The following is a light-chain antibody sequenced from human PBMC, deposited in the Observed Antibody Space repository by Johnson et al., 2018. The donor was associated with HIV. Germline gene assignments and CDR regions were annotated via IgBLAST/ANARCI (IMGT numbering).Light chain of an antibody. CDR1: SSNIGNNY. CDR3: GTWDSSLSVLYV. Sequence: QSVLTQPPSVSAAPGQKVTISCSGSSSNIGNNYVSWYQQLPGTAPKLLIYDNNKRPSGIPDRFSGSKSATSATLGITGLQTGDEADYYCGTWDSSLSVLYVFGTGTKVTVL. J-gene: IGLJ1*01. CDR2: DNN. V-gene: IGLV1-51*01.